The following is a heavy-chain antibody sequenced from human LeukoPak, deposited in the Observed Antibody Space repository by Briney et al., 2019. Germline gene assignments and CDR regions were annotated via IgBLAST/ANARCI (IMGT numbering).Heavy chain of an antibody. CDR1: GFTFSDYY. CDR2: ISSSGSTI. J-gene: IGHJ6*03. D-gene: IGHD5-24*01. V-gene: IGHV3-11*01. Sequence: GGSLRLSCAASGFTFSDYYMSWIRQAPGKGLEWVSYISSSGSTIYYADSVKGRFTISRDNAKNSPYLQMNSLRAEDTAVYYCARDHWGGYNDLYYYYMDVWGKGTTVTVSS. CDR3: ARDHWGGYNDLYYYYMDV.